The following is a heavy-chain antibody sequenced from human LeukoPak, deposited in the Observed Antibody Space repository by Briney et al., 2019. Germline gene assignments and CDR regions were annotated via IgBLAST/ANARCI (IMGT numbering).Heavy chain of an antibody. Sequence: GASVKVSCKASGGTFSSYAISWVRQAPGQGLEWMGGIIPIFGTANYAQKFQGRVTITTDESTSTAYMELSSLRSEDTAVYYCARVPSPSYGDYYYYYHMDVWGKGTTVTVSS. CDR2: IIPIFGTA. J-gene: IGHJ6*03. D-gene: IGHD4-17*01. CDR3: ARVPSPSYGDYYYYYHMDV. CDR1: GGTFSSYA. V-gene: IGHV1-69*05.